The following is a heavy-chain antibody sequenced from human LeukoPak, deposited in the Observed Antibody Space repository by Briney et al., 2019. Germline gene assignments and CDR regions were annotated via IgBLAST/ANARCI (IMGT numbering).Heavy chain of an antibody. V-gene: IGHV3-7*03. CDR2: ISDGGSAT. J-gene: IGHJ4*02. CDR3: TRENYVPDS. CDR1: GFTFSPYW. Sequence: PGGSLGLSCAASGFTFSPYWMSWVRQTPGRGLEWVASISDGGSATYYVDSVRGRFTISRDDAKNSLFLQMNGLRADDTAVYYCTRENYVPDSWGQGTLVTVSS. D-gene: IGHD3-10*02.